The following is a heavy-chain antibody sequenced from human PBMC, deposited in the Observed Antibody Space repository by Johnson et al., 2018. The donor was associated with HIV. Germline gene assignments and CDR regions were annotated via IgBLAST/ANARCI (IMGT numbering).Heavy chain of an antibody. J-gene: IGHJ3*02. CDR1: GFTFSSYG. V-gene: IGHV3-30*02. CDR2: IRYDGSNK. Sequence: QVQLVESGGGVVQPGGSLRLSCAASGFTFSSYGMHWVCQAPGKGLEWVAFIRYDGSNKYYADSVMGRFTISRDNSKNTLYLQMNSLRAEDTAVYYCARDRAEVDDPNDAFDIWGQGTVVTVSS. D-gene: IGHD1-1*01. CDR3: ARDRAEVDDPNDAFDI.